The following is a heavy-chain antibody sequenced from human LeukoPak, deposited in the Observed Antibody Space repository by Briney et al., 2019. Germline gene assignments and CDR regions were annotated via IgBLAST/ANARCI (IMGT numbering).Heavy chain of an antibody. Sequence: GGFLRLSYAASGFTFSDYYMNWIRQAPGKGLEWVSYISSSGGSIYYADSVKGRFTISRDNAKNSLYLQMNSLRAEDSAVYYCARVEKYHFWSGYYGNYYYYYMDVWGKGTTVTVSS. V-gene: IGHV3-11*04. CDR1: GFTFSDYY. D-gene: IGHD3-3*01. CDR3: ARVEKYHFWSGYYGNYYYYYMDV. J-gene: IGHJ6*03. CDR2: ISSSGGSI.